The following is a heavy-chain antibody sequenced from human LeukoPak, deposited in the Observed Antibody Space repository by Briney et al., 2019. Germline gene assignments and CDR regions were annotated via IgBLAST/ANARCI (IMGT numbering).Heavy chain of an antibody. J-gene: IGHJ4*02. V-gene: IGHV3-15*01. Sequence: TGGSLRLSCAASGFTFSNVWMSWVRQVPGKGLEWVGRIRRKTDGGTTDHAAPVKGRFTISRDDSKNTLYLQMNSLKTEDTAVYYCAKEAGDYGQYWGQGTLVTVSS. CDR3: AKEAGDYGQY. D-gene: IGHD4-17*01. CDR2: IRRKTDGGTT. CDR1: GFTFSNVW.